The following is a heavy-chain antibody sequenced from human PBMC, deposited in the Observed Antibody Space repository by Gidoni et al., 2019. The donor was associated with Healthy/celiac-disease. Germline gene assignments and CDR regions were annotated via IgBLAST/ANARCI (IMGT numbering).Heavy chain of an antibody. V-gene: IGHV3-30*02. CDR3: AKEGYSYGSFDY. CDR1: GLPFSSFG. J-gene: IGHJ4*02. D-gene: IGHD5-18*01. Sequence: QVQLVASGGGVVQPGGYLRPSCAGSGLPFSSFGMHWARQAPGKGLEWVAFIRYDGSNKYYADSVKGRFTISRDNSKNTLYLQMNSLRAEDTAVYYCAKEGYSYGSFDYWGQGTLVTVSS. CDR2: IRYDGSNK.